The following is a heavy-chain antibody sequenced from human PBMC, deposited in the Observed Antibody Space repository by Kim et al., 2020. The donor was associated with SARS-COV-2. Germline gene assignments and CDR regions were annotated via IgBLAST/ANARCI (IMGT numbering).Heavy chain of an antibody. J-gene: IGHJ1*01. CDR1: GYTFTSYA. V-gene: IGHV7-4-1*02. D-gene: IGHD6-13*01. Sequence: ASVKVSCKASGYTFTSYAMNWVRQAPGQGLEWMGWINTNTGNPTYAQGFTGRFVFSLDTSVSTAYLQISSIKAEDTAVYYCASKMDSSSWFRAEYFQHWGQGTLVTVSS. CDR3: ASKMDSSSWFRAEYFQH. CDR2: INTNTGNP.